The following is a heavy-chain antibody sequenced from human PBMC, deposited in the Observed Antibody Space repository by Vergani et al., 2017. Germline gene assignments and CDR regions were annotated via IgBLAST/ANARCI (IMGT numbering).Heavy chain of an antibody. Sequence: EVPLVPSGAEVKTPGESLTISCKGSGYSFTSYWIGWVRQMPGKGLEWMGIIYPGDSDTRYSPSFQGQVTISADKSISTAYLLWSSLRSEDTAVYYCAREAYCGGDCYSAFDYWGQGTLVTVSS. CDR2: IYPGDSDT. J-gene: IGHJ4*02. V-gene: IGHV5-51*01. CDR1: GYSFTSYW. D-gene: IGHD2-21*02. CDR3: AREAYCGGDCYSAFDY.